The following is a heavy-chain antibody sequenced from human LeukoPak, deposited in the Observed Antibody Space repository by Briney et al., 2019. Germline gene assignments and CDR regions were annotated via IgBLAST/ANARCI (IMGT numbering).Heavy chain of an antibody. J-gene: IGHJ4*02. V-gene: IGHV4-59*01. Sequence: SETLSLTCTVSGGSISSYYWSWIRQPPGKGLEWIGYIYYSGSTNYNPSLKSRVTISVDTSKNQFSLKLSSVTAADTAVYYCARGSSGYYFDYWGQGTLVTVSP. CDR3: ARGSSGYYFDY. D-gene: IGHD3-22*01. CDR2: IYYSGST. CDR1: GGSISSYY.